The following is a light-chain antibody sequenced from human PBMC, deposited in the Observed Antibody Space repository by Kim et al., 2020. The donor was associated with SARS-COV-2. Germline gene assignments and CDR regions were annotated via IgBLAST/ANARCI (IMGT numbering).Light chain of an antibody. Sequence: DIVMTQSPDSLAVSLGERATINCKSSQSLLYGSKNNNYLAWYQQKPGQPPKLLIYWASTRESGVPDRFSGSWSGTDFTLTISSLQAEDVAVYSCQQYFTTPFTFGGGTKVDIK. V-gene: IGKV4-1*01. J-gene: IGKJ4*01. CDR1: QSLLYGSKNNNY. CDR3: QQYFTTPFT. CDR2: WAS.